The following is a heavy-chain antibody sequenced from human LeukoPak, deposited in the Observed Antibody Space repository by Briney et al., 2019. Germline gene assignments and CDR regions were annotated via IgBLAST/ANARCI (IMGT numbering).Heavy chain of an antibody. CDR2: INPSGGST. V-gene: IGHV1-46*01. J-gene: IGHJ4*02. CDR3: VREVDSSGYWGGYFDY. Sequence: ASVKVSCKASGYTFTSYYMHWVRQAPGQGLEWMGIINPSGGSTSYAQKFQGRVTMTRDTSTSTVYMELSSLRSEDTAVYYCVREVDSSGYWGGYFDYWGQGTLVTVSS. D-gene: IGHD3-22*01. CDR1: GYTFTSYY.